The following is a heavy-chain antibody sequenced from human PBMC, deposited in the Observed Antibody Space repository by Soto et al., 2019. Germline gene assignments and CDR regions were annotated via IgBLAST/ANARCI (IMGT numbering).Heavy chain of an antibody. D-gene: IGHD6-6*01. Sequence: PSEALSLTCAVSGCSRTSGCSACNWIRQPRGKGLEWMGYIDHSGSPYYNQSLKSRVTISGARSKHQLSLKLSSLTAAHTAVDCCARGGYSSSSAVEVWGQGRTVNVSS. CDR2: IDHSGSP. CDR1: GCSRTSGCSA. CDR3: ARGGYSSSSAVEV. J-gene: IGHJ6*02. V-gene: IGHV4-30-2*01.